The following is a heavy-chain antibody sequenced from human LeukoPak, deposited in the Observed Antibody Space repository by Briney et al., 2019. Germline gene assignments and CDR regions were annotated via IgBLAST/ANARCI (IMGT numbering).Heavy chain of an antibody. CDR2: IWYDGSHK. D-gene: IGHD6-13*01. CDR1: GFTFSDFG. V-gene: IGHV3-33*01. CDR3: VRGAYSSTWFVDY. J-gene: IGHJ4*02. Sequence: GGSLRLSCAASGFTFSDFGMHWVRQAPGKGLEWVAVIWYDGSHKYYADSVKGRFIISRDSSKNTLYLQMNSLRVEDTAVYYCVRGAYSSTWFVDYWGQGALVAVTS.